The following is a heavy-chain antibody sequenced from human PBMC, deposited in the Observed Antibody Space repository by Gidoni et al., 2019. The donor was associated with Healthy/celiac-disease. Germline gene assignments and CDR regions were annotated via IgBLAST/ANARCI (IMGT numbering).Heavy chain of an antibody. CDR1: GGSISSGSYY. J-gene: IGHJ6*02. V-gene: IGHV4-61*02. CDR2: IYTSGST. CDR3: ARALQLWPPYGMDV. Sequence: QVQLQESGPGLVKPSQTLSLTCTVSGGSISSGSYYWSWIRQPAGKGLEWIGRIYTSGSTNYNPSLKSRVTISVDTSKNQFSLKLSSVTAADTAVYYCARALQLWPPYGMDVWGQGTTVTVSS. D-gene: IGHD5-18*01.